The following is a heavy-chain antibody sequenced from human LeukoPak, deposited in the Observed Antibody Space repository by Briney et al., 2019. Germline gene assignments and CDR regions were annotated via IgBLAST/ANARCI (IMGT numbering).Heavy chain of an antibody. CDR2: ISAYNGNT. D-gene: IGHD1-26*01. V-gene: IGHV1-18*01. J-gene: IGHJ3*02. Sequence: ASVKVSCKASGYTFTSYGISWVRLAPGQGLEWMGWISAYNGNTNYAQKLQGRVTMTTDTSTSTAYMELRSLRSDDTAVYYCARDRKWELHPYDAFDIWGQGTMVTVSS. CDR3: ARDRKWELHPYDAFDI. CDR1: GYTFTSYG.